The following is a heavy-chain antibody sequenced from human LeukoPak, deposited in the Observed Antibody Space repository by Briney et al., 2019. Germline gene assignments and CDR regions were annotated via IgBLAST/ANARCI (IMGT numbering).Heavy chain of an antibody. Sequence: SETLSLTCTVSGGSISSYYWSWIRQPPGKGLEWIGYVYYSGSAHYNPSLKSRVTISVDTSKNQFSLKLSSVTAADTAVYYCAGGTYYYFDYWGQGTLVTVSS. J-gene: IGHJ4*02. CDR3: AGGTYYYFDY. V-gene: IGHV4-59*01. CDR2: VYYSGSA. D-gene: IGHD1-26*01. CDR1: GGSISSYY.